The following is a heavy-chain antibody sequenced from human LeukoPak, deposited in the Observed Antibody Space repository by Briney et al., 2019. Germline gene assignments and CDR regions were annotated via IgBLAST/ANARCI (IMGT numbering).Heavy chain of an antibody. CDR3: AKDPPTVMANAFQI. CDR2: ISGSGGTT. J-gene: IGHJ3*02. CDR1: GFTFSSYG. D-gene: IGHD5-18*01. Sequence: GESLRLSRAASGFTFSSYGMSWVRQAPGKGLEWVSGISGSGGTTYYADAVKGRFTISRDNSKNTLYLQMNSLRADDTAVYSCAKDPPTVMANAFQIWGQGTMVTVS. V-gene: IGHV3-23*01.